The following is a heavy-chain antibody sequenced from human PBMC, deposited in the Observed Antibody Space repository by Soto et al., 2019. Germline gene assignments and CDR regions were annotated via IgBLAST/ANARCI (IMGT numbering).Heavy chain of an antibody. CDR1: GGSISSYY. CDR3: ARGLSSGWSHYFDY. CDR2: IYYSGST. D-gene: IGHD6-19*01. V-gene: IGHV4-59*01. J-gene: IGHJ4*02. Sequence: SETLSLTCTVSGGSISSYYWSWIRQPPGKGLEWIGYIYYSGSTNYNPSLKSRVTISVDTSKNQFSLKLSSVTAADTAVYYCARGLSSGWSHYFDYWGQGTLVTVSS.